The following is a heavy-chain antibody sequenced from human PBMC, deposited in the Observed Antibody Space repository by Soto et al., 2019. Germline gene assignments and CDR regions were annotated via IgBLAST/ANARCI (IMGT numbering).Heavy chain of an antibody. CDR1: GFTFSSYG. J-gene: IGHJ4*02. D-gene: IGHD3-22*01. CDR3: AKLFVVTTHQAPGY. Sequence: PGGSLRLSCAASGFTFSSYGMHWVRQAPGRGLEWVAVISYDGSNKYYADSVKGRFTISRDNSKNTLYLQMNSLRAEDTAVYYCAKLFVVTTHQAPGYWGQGTLVTVSS. CDR2: ISYDGSNK. V-gene: IGHV3-30*18.